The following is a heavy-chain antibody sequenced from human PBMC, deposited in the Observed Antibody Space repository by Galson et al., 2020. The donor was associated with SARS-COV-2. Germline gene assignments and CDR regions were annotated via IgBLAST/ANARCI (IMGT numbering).Heavy chain of an antibody. CDR2: IYSSGNH. J-gene: IGHJ4*02. V-gene: IGHV4-61*02. CDR3: AREPIAVAGTPY. Sequence: SETLSLTCTVSGGSINIGTYYWTWIRQPAGKGLEWIGRIYSSGNHTYNPSLKSRVTISVDTSKNQFSLKLSSVTAADTAVYYCAREPIAVAGTPYWGPGTLFTVSS. CDR1: GGSINIGTYY. D-gene: IGHD6-19*01.